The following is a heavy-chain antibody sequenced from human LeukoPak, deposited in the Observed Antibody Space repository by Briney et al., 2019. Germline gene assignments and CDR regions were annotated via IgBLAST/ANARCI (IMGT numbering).Heavy chain of an antibody. J-gene: IGHJ6*03. CDR1: GGTFSSYT. V-gene: IGHV1-69*02. D-gene: IGHD3-3*01. Sequence: PRASVKVSCKASGGTFSSYTISWVRQAPGQGLEWMGRIIPILGIANYAQKFQGRVTMTTDTSTSTAYMELRSLRSDDTAVYYCARVGGYDFWSGYFDYYYYMDVWGKGTTVTVSS. CDR2: IIPILGIA. CDR3: ARVGGYDFWSGYFDYYYYMDV.